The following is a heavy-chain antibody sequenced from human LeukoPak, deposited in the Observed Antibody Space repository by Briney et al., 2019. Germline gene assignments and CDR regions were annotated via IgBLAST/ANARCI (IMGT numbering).Heavy chain of an antibody. D-gene: IGHD6-19*01. CDR3: ARDSSSGWYVGGFDC. CDR2: IYRGGRT. Sequence: PGGSLRLSCAAAGFTVSSNYMSWVRQAPGRGLEWVAVIYRGGRTYYADSVKGRFTISRDNSKNTLYLQMNSLRAEDTGLYYCARDSSSGWYVGGFDCWGQGTLVTVSS. J-gene: IGHJ4*02. CDR1: GFTVSSNY. V-gene: IGHV3-53*01.